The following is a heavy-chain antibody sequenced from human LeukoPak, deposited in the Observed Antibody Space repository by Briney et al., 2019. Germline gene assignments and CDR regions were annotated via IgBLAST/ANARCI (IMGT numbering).Heavy chain of an antibody. CDR3: ARDTYYDSSGYSISFDP. CDR1: GGTFSSYA. CDR2: IIPIFGIA. D-gene: IGHD3-22*01. J-gene: IGHJ5*02. Sequence: GASVKVSCKASGGTFSSYAISWVRQAPGQGLEWMGRIIPIFGIANYAQKFQGRVTITADKSTSTAYMELSSLRSEDTAVYYCARDTYYDSSGYSISFDPWGQGTLVTVSS. V-gene: IGHV1-69*04.